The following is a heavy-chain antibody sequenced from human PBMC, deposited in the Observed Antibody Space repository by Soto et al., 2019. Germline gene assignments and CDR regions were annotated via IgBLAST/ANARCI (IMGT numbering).Heavy chain of an antibody. J-gene: IGHJ4*02. CDR2: ISSSGSTI. D-gene: IGHD3-22*01. V-gene: IGHV3-48*03. Sequence: PGGSLRLSCAASGFTFSSYEMNWVRQAPGKGLEWVSYISSSGSTIYYADSVKGRFTISRDNAKNSLYLQMNSLRAEDTAVYYCARNRETYYYDSSGYYYVAPDHWRQGTLVTVSS. CDR1: GFTFSSYE. CDR3: ARNRETYYYDSSGYYYVAPDH.